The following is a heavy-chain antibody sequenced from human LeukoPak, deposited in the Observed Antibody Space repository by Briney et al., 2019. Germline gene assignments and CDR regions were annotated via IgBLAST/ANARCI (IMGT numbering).Heavy chain of an antibody. CDR1: GGSIRSSYYY. Sequence: SETLSLTCTVSGGSIRSSYYYWGWIRQPPGKGLEWIGSIYDSGSTYYNPSLKSRVTISVDTSKNQFSLKLNSVTAADTAVYYCARVLEGFWDYWGQGTLVTVSS. V-gene: IGHV4-39*01. D-gene: IGHD1-1*01. CDR3: ARVLEGFWDY. J-gene: IGHJ4*02. CDR2: IYDSGST.